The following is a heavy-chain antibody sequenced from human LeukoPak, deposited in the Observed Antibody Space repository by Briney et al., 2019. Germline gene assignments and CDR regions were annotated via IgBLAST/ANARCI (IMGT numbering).Heavy chain of an antibody. V-gene: IGHV1-2*02. Sequence: GASVKVSCKAFGDTFSSYYMHWVRHAPGQGLEWMGWMNPRGNVANYAQKFRGRVTMTGDTSSSAYMELRGLISDDTAVYYCATSTGYRNTWGAFDIWGQGTTLIVSS. CDR3: ATSTGYRNTWGAFDI. D-gene: IGHD4-11*01. CDR2: MNPRGNVA. J-gene: IGHJ3*02. CDR1: GDTFSSYY.